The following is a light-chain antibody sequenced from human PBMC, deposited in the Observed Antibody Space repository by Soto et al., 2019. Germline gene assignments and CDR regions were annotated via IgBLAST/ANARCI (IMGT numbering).Light chain of an antibody. V-gene: IGLV2-23*02. CDR1: SSDFGNYNL. Sequence: QSVLTQPASVSGSPGQSITISCTGTSSDFGNYNLVSWYQQHPDKAPKFMIYEVNKRPSGVSNRFSGSKSGNTASLTISGLQAEDEADYYCCSYAGSSSFYVFGTGTKVTVL. CDR3: CSYAGSSSFYV. J-gene: IGLJ1*01. CDR2: EVN.